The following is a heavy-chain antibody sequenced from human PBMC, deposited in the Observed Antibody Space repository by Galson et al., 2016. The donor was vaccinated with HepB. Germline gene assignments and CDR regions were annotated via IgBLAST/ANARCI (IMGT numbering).Heavy chain of an antibody. CDR3: AKNWGYHYGPGSLKFDS. J-gene: IGHJ4*02. CDR2: IGESGGRT. CDR1: GFTFNNYA. Sequence: SLRLSCATSGFTFNNYAMSWVRQAPGKGLEWVSTIGESGGRTYYADTVRGRFTISRDNSKNTLYLQMNSLRAEDTALYHCAKNWGYHYGPGSLKFDSWGQGTLVTVSS. D-gene: IGHD3-10*01. V-gene: IGHV3-23*01.